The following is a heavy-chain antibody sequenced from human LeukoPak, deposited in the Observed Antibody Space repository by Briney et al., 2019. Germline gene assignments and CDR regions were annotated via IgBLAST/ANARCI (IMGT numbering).Heavy chain of an antibody. CDR2: ILYDGINK. V-gene: IGHV3-30*18. D-gene: IGHD3-22*01. Sequence: PGGSLRLSCAASGFTFSSYGMHWVRQAPGKGLEWVAVILYDGINKYYADSVKGRFTISRDNSKNTLYLQMNSLGAEDTAVYYCAKVILGGYYDSSGYYEDYWGQGTLVTVSS. CDR1: GFTFSSYG. CDR3: AKVILGGYYDSSGYYEDY. J-gene: IGHJ4*02.